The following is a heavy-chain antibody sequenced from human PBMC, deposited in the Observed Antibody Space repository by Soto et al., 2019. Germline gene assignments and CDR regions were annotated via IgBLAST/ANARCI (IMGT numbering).Heavy chain of an antibody. CDR1: GFTFSSHW. D-gene: IGHD2-21*02. J-gene: IGHJ3*02. CDR3: ARPMGTANSAFDI. Sequence: EVQLVESGGDLVQSGGSLRLSCAASGFTFSSHWMHWVRQGPGKGLIGVSRINTDGSWTDYADSVKGRFTISRDNAKNTLYLQMNSLRADDTAVYYCARPMGTANSAFDIWGQGTMVTVSS. V-gene: IGHV3-74*01. CDR2: INTDGSWT.